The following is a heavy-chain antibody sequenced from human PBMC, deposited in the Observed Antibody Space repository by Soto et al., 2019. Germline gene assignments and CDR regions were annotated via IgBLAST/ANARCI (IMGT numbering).Heavy chain of an antibody. J-gene: IGHJ6*02. Sequence: GGSLRLSCAASGFTFSSYAMSWVRQAPGKGLEWVSAISGSGGSTYYADSVKGRFTISRDNSKNTLYLQTNSLRAEDTAVYYCAKAVFYEEGYYYGMDVWGQGTTVTVSS. CDR2: ISGSGGST. V-gene: IGHV3-23*01. CDR1: GFTFSSYA. D-gene: IGHD3-22*01. CDR3: AKAVFYEEGYYYGMDV.